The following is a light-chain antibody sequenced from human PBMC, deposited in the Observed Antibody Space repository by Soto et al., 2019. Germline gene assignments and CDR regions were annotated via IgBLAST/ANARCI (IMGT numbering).Light chain of an antibody. V-gene: IGLV2-14*01. Sequence: QSVLTQPASVSGSPGQSITISCTGTSSDVGGYNYVSWYQQHPGKAPKLMIFEASNRPSGISVRFSGSRSGNTASLTISGLQAEDEADYYCSSYTSSSTLVVFGGGTKLTVL. CDR1: SSDVGGYNY. CDR2: EAS. J-gene: IGLJ2*01. CDR3: SSYTSSSTLVV.